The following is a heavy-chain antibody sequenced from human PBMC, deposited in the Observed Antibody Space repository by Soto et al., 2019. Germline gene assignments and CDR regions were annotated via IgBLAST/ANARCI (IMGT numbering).Heavy chain of an antibody. J-gene: IGHJ6*02. CDR1: GFTVSSNY. Sequence: GGSLRLSCAASGFTVSSNYMSWVRQAPGKGLEWVSVIYSGGSTYYADSVKGRFTISRHNSKNTLYLQMNSLRAEDTAVYYCARAVDFWSGSGSPSGPYLDVWGQGTTVTVSS. CDR2: IYSGGST. V-gene: IGHV3-53*04. D-gene: IGHD3-3*01. CDR3: ARAVDFWSGSGSPSGPYLDV.